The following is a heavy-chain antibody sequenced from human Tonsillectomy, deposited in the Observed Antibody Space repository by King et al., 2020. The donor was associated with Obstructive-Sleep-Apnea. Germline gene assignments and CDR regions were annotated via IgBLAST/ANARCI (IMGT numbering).Heavy chain of an antibody. CDR2: IYYSGST. J-gene: IGHJ2*01. CDR3: ARGYYQPGDWYFDL. V-gene: IGHV4-31*03. D-gene: IGHD2-2*01. CDR1: GGSISSGGYY. Sequence: QLQESGPGLVKPSQTLSLTCTVSGGSISSGGYYWSWIRQHPGKGLEWIGYIYYSGSTFYNPSLKSRLTISVDTSNNQFSLKLSSVIAADTAVYYCARGYYQPGDWYFDLWGRGTLVTVSS.